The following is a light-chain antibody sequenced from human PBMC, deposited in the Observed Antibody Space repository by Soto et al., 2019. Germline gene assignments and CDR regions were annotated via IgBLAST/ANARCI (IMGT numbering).Light chain of an antibody. CDR3: ASWDASLNGWM. V-gene: IGLV1-44*01. CDR1: SSNIGNNY. J-gene: IGLJ3*02. CDR2: SNN. Sequence: QSVLTQPPSVSVAPGQKVTISCSGSSSNIGNNYVSWYQQLPGTAPKLLIFSNNQRPSGVPDRFSGSKSGTSASLAISGLQSEDEADYFCASWDASLNGWMFGGGTKLTVL.